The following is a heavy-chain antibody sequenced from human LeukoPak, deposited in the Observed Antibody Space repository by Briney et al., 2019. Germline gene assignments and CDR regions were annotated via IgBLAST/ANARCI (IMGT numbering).Heavy chain of an antibody. V-gene: IGHV3-30*18. CDR3: AKPAVGIASYYFDY. CDR1: GFTFSSYG. Sequence: GGSLRLSCAASGFTFSSYGMHWVRQAPGKGLEWVAVISYDGSNKYYADSVKGRFTISRDNSKNTLYLQMNSLRAEDTAVYYCAKPAVGIASYYFDYWGQGTLVTVSS. D-gene: IGHD2-21*01. J-gene: IGHJ4*02. CDR2: ISYDGSNK.